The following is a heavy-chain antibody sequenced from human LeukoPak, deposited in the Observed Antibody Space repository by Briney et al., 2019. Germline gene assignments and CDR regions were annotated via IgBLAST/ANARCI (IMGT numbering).Heavy chain of an antibody. Sequence: SETLSLTCAVYGGSFSGYYWSWIRQPPGKGLEWIGEINHSGSTNYNPSLKSRVTISVDTSKNQFSLKLSSVTAADTAVYYCARGGYNVYYFDYWGQGTLVTVSS. CDR3: ARGGYNVYYFDY. CDR2: INHSGST. D-gene: IGHD5-24*01. V-gene: IGHV4-34*09. J-gene: IGHJ4*02. CDR1: GGSFSGYY.